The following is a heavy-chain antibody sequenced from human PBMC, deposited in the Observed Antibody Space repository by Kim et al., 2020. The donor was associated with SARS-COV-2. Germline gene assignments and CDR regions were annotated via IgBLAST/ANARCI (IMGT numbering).Heavy chain of an antibody. Sequence: GGSLRLSCAASGFTFSSYEMNWVRQAPGKGLEWVSYISSSGSTIYYADSVKGRFTISRDNAKNSLYLQMNSLRAEDTAVYYCARDQRVRGVNYYYGMDVWGQGTTVTVS. V-gene: IGHV3-48*03. CDR1: GFTFSSYE. CDR3: ARDQRVRGVNYYYGMDV. CDR2: ISSSGSTI. J-gene: IGHJ6*02. D-gene: IGHD3-10*01.